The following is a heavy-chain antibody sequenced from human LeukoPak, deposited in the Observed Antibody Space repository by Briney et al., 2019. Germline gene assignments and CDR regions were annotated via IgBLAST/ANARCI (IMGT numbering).Heavy chain of an antibody. J-gene: IGHJ3*02. CDR2: ISSSSNTI. D-gene: IGHD3-22*01. CDR1: GFTFSSYS. V-gene: IGHV3-48*01. Sequence: GGSLRLSCAASGFTFSSYSMNWVRQAPGKGLEWVSYISSSSNTIYYADSVKGRFTISRDNDKNSLFLQMNSLRAEDTAVYYCARAGRYSYDSSGYYYDAIDIWGQGTMVTVSS. CDR3: ARAGRYSYDSSGYYYDAIDI.